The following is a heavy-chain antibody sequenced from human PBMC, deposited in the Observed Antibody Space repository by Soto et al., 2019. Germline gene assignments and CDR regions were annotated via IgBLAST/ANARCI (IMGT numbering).Heavy chain of an antibody. D-gene: IGHD6-19*01. CDR3: AKGGRQWLVTSDFNY. Sequence: VQLVESGGGVVQPGRSLRLSCAASGFTFSDYAMHWVRQAPGKGLEWVAVVSYDGRNTHYADSVKGRFTISRDSFKNTVSLEMTSVRAEDTAVYYCAKGGRQWLVTSDFNYWGHGALVSISS. CDR2: VSYDGRNT. V-gene: IGHV3-30*18. CDR1: GFTFSDYA. J-gene: IGHJ4*01.